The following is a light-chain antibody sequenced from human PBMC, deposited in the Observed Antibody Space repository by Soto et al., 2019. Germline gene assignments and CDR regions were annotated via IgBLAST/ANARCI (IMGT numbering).Light chain of an antibody. J-gene: IGKJ3*01. CDR2: DAS. V-gene: IGKV3-11*01. Sequence: EVVLTQSPATLSLSPGDRATLSCRASQSIRNYLAWYQQKPGQAPRLLIYDASNRATGIPARFSGSGSGTDFTLTISSLEPEDFAVYYCQQRSNWLSTFGPGTKV. CDR1: QSIRNY. CDR3: QQRSNWLST.